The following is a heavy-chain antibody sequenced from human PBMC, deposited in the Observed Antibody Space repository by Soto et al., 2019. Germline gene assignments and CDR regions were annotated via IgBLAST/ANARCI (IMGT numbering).Heavy chain of an antibody. V-gene: IGHV3-74*01. CDR3: ACLTAYVY. CDR2: INSDGSST. J-gene: IGHJ4*02. CDR1: GFTFSSYW. D-gene: IGHD3-10*02. Sequence: GGSLRLSCAASGFTFSSYWMHWVRQAPGKGLVWVSGINSDGSSTSYADSVKGRFTISRDNAKNTLYLQMNSLRAEDTAVYYCACLTAYVYWGQGTLVTVSS.